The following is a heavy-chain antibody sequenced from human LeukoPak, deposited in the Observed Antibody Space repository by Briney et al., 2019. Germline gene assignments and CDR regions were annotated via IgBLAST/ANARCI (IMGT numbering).Heavy chain of an antibody. V-gene: IGHV3-30*02. J-gene: IGHJ1*01. Sequence: QPGGSLRLSGAASGFSFVSYGRPWVRQAPGKGLEGVAFIRYAGTHKSYADSVRGRFTISRDNHKNTLYLQMNSPRGEHTAVYFCARDSGTWFYLQDWGQGTLVTVSS. D-gene: IGHD2/OR15-2a*01. CDR2: IRYAGTHK. CDR3: ARDSGTWFYLQD. CDR1: GFSFVSYG.